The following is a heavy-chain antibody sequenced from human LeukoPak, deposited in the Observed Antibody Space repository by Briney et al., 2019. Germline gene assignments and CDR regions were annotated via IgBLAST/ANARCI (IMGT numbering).Heavy chain of an antibody. D-gene: IGHD3-10*01. J-gene: IGHJ4*02. CDR3: VRAGFGARVTDS. CDR1: GGTFSSYA. Sequence: ASVKVSCKASGGTFSSYAISWVRQAPGQGLEWMGGIIPIFGTANYAQKFQGRVTITADKSTSTAYMELSSLRAEDTAVYYCVRAGFGARVTDSWGQGTLVTVSS. CDR2: IIPIFGTA. V-gene: IGHV1-69*06.